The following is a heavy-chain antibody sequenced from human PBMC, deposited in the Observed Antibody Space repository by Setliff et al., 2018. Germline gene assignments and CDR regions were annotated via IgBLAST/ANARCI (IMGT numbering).Heavy chain of an antibody. CDR2: VYPTGST. J-gene: IGHJ4*02. CDR3: RLWSHNYHNDY. D-gene: IGHD3-16*01. CDR1: GDSITSGSDS. V-gene: IGHV4-61*02. Sequence: SETLSLTCTVSGDSITSGSDSWNWIRQPAGKGLQWIGRVYPTGSTNYDPDLRSRVTMSVDTSKNQFSLMLTSVTAADTAVYYCRLWSHNYHNDYWGQGTLVTVPS.